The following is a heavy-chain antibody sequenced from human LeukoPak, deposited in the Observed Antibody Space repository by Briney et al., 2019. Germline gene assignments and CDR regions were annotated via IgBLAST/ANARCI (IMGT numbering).Heavy chain of an antibody. J-gene: IGHJ1*01. D-gene: IGHD3-10*01. CDR1: GYTFTSYG. V-gene: IGHV1-69*04. Sequence: ASGKVSCKASGYTFTSYGISWVRQAPGQRLEWMGRIVPILGIANYAQKFQGRVTITADKSTSTAYMELSSLRSEDTAVYYCARAYGSGIFQHWGQGTLVTVSS. CDR3: ARAYGSGIFQH. CDR2: IVPILGIA.